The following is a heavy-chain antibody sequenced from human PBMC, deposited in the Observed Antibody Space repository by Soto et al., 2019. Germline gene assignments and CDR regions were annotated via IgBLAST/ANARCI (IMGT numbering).Heavy chain of an antibody. D-gene: IGHD3-3*01. J-gene: IGHJ6*02. CDR3: AKDSAYDFRQNPYYYYGMDV. V-gene: IGHV3-23*01. Sequence: GGSLRLSCAASGFTFFNYAMSWVRQALGKGLEWVPGISGSSGITDYADSVKGRFTISRDNSKNTMYLQMKSLRAEDAAVYFCAKDSAYDFRQNPYYYYGMDVWGQGTTVTVSS. CDR2: ISGSSGIT. CDR1: GFTFFNYA.